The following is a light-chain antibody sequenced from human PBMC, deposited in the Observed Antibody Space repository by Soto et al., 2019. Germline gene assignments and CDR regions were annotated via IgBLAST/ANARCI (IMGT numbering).Light chain of an antibody. CDR2: GAS. CDR3: QQYGGSPGFT. CDR1: QSVSSGF. V-gene: IGKV3-20*01. Sequence: EIVLTQSPGTLSLSPGERATLSCRASQSVSSGFLAWYQQKPCQAPRLLIYGASSRATGIPDRFSGSGSGTDFTLTISRLEPEDFAVYYCQQYGGSPGFTFGPGPKVDIK. J-gene: IGKJ3*01.